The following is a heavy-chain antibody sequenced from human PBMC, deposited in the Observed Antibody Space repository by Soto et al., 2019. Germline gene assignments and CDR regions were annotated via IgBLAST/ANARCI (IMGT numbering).Heavy chain of an antibody. CDR1: GFTFSSYG. CDR3: AKTLYGSGSYYGRGMDY. CDR2: ISYDGSNK. J-gene: IGHJ4*02. Sequence: GGSLRLSCAASGFTFSSYGMHWVRQAPGKGLEWVAVISYDGSNKYYADTVKGRFTIYRDNSKNTLYLQMNRLRDEDTALYYFAKTLYGSGSYYGRGMDYWGQGTLVTVSS. D-gene: IGHD3-10*01. V-gene: IGHV3-30*18.